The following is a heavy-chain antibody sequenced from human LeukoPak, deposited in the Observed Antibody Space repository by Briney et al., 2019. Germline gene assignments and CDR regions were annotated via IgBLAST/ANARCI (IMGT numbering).Heavy chain of an antibody. CDR2: IRSKANSYAT. D-gene: IGHD5-24*01. CDR3: ARFKDGYNRFDS. CDR1: GFTFSGSA. Sequence: PGGSLKLSCAASGFTFSGSAMHWVRQASGKGLEWVGRIRSKANSYATAYAASVKGRFTISRDDSKNTAYLQMNSLRAEDTAVYYCARFKDGYNRFDSWGQGTLVTVSS. V-gene: IGHV3-73*01. J-gene: IGHJ4*02.